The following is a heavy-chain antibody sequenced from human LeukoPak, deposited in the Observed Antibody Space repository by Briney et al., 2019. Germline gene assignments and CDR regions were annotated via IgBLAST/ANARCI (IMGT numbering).Heavy chain of an antibody. CDR2: ISTSSSYI. D-gene: IGHD2-2*01. CDR3: AKGITSPSTGRDFDY. Sequence: SGGSLRLSCAASGFTFSSYSMNWVRQAPGKGLEWVSCISTSSSYIYYADSVKGRFSISRDNSKNTLYLQMNNLRAEDTAVFYCAKGITSPSTGRDFDYWGQGTLVTVSS. CDR1: GFTFSSYS. J-gene: IGHJ4*02. V-gene: IGHV3-21*04.